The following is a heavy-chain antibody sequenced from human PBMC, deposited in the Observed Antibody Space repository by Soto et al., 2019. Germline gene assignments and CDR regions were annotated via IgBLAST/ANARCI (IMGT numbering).Heavy chain of an antibody. CDR1: GFTFSSYG. V-gene: IGHV3-30*18. CDR3: AKGRGWELQTTPDY. D-gene: IGHD1-26*01. CDR2: ISYDGSNK. J-gene: IGHJ4*02. Sequence: GGSLRLSCAASGFTFSSYGMHWVRQAPGKGLEWVAVISYDGSNKYYADSVKGRFTISRDNSKKTLYRQMNSLRAEDTAVYYCAKGRGWELQTTPDYWGQGTLVTVSS.